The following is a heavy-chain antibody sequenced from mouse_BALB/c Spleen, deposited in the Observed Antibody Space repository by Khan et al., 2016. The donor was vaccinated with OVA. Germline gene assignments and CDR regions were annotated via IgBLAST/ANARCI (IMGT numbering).Heavy chain of an antibody. CDR3: TRRTTGYAMDY. CDR2: INPRTDYT. J-gene: IGHJ4*01. CDR1: GYTFTSYT. V-gene: IGHV1-4*01. D-gene: IGHD2-14*01. Sequence: VQLQQSGAELARPGASVKMSCKASGYTFTSYTIHWVKQRPGQGLEWIGYINPRTDYTNYNQNFKDKATLTADKSSNTDYMQLSSLTSEDSAVYYGTRRTTGYAMDYWGQGTSVTVSS.